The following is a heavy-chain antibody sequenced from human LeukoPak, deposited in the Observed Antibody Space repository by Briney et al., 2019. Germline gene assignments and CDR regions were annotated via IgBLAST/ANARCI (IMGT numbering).Heavy chain of an antibody. V-gene: IGHV6-1*01. D-gene: IGHD6-13*01. CDR3: ARDQGGRAVYAFDI. J-gene: IGHJ3*02. CDR1: GDSVSTNSVA. Sequence: SQTLSLTCAISGDSVSTNSVAWNWIRQSPSRGLEWLGRTYYRPKWNYDYAVSVRSRISISPDTSKNQFSLHLNSVTPEDTAMYYCARDQGGRAVYAFDIWGQGTMVTVSS. CDR2: TYYRPKWNY.